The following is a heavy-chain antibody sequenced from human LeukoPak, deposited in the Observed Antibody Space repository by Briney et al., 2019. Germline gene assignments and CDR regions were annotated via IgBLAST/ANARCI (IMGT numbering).Heavy chain of an antibody. J-gene: IGHJ4*02. CDR3: AKTDLPYYYGSGTT. Sequence: PSETLSLTCTVSGGSISSYYWSWVRQPPGKGLEWIGCIHYSGRTKHKPSLKSRVTFSVDTSKNQFSLKLSSMTAADTAVYYCAKTDLPYYYGSGTTWGQGTLVTVSS. D-gene: IGHD3-10*01. CDR2: IHYSGRT. CDR1: GGSISSYY. V-gene: IGHV4-59*01.